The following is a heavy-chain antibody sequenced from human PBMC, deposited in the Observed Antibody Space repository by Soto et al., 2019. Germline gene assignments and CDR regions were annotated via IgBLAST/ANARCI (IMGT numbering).Heavy chain of an antibody. V-gene: IGHV1-2*02. D-gene: IGHD6-13*01. CDR1: GYTFTGYY. CDR3: ARYSSSPRYYYYGMDV. CDR2: INPNSGGT. J-gene: IGHJ6*02. Sequence: ASVKVSCKASGYTFTGYYMHWVRQAPGQGLEWMGWINPNSGGTNYAQKFQGRVTMTRDTSISTAYMELSRLRSDDTAVYYCARYSSSPRYYYYGMDVWGQGTTVTVSS.